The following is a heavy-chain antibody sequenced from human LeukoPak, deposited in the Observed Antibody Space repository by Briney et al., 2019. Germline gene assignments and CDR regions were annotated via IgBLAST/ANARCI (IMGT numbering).Heavy chain of an antibody. CDR3: AGDHYDFLPYGMDV. CDR2: IYYSGST. D-gene: IGHD3-3*01. Sequence: SETLSLTCTVSGGSISSYYWSWIRQPPGKGLEWIGYIYYSGSTNYNPSLKSRVTISVDTSKNQFSLKLSSVTAADTAVYYCAGDHYDFLPYGMDVWGQGTTVTVSS. V-gene: IGHV4-59*01. CDR1: GGSISSYY. J-gene: IGHJ6*02.